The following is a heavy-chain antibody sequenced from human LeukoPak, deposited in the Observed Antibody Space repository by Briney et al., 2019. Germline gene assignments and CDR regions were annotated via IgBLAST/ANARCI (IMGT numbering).Heavy chain of an antibody. CDR1: GFTFSSYG. D-gene: IGHD3-10*01. CDR3: AKILFTYYYGSGSYPAPDY. J-gene: IGHJ4*02. Sequence: GGSLRLSCAASGFTFSSYGMHWVRQAPGKGLEWVAVISYDGSNKYYADSVKGRFTISRDNSKNTLYLQMNSLRAEDTAVYYCAKILFTYYYGSGSYPAPDYWGQGTLVTVSS. V-gene: IGHV3-30*18. CDR2: ISYDGSNK.